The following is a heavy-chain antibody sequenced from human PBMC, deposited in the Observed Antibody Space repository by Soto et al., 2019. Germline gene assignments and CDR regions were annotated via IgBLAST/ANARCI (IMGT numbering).Heavy chain of an antibody. CDR2: INAGNGNT. J-gene: IGHJ4*02. Sequence: ASVKVSCKASGYTFTSYAMHWVLQAPGQRLEWMGWINAGNGNTKYSQKFQGRVTITRDTSASTAYMELSSLRSEDTAVYYCARDTLYSPDFSPPDYWGQGTLVTVSS. D-gene: IGHD6-13*01. CDR3: ARDTLYSPDFSPPDY. CDR1: GYTFTSYA. V-gene: IGHV1-3*01.